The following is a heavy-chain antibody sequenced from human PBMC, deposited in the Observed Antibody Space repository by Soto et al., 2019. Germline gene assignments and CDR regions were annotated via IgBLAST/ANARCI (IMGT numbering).Heavy chain of an antibody. D-gene: IGHD3-22*01. CDR1: GFTFSSYG. Sequence: GGSLRLSCAASGFTFSSYGMHWVRQAPGKGLEWVAVIWYDGSNKYYADSVKGRFTISRDNSKNTLYLQMNSLRAEDTAVYYCARDLEDDSSGYGPGDFDYWGQGTLVTVSS. J-gene: IGHJ4*02. V-gene: IGHV3-33*01. CDR2: IWYDGSNK. CDR3: ARDLEDDSSGYGPGDFDY.